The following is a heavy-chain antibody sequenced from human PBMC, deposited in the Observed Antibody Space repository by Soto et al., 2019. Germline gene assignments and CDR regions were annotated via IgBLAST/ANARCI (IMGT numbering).Heavy chain of an antibody. V-gene: IGHV5-51*01. J-gene: IGHJ6*02. D-gene: IGHD4-17*01. CDR2: IYPDDPDN. CDR1: GYNFSTYW. Sequence: GESLKISCKGFGYNFSTYWIAWVREMPGKGLEWMGIIYPDDPDNRYDPSFQGQVTISADKSINTAYLQWSSLKASDTAKYYCARRSSVTNTYYYYYYGLDVWGQGTTVTVSS. CDR3: ARRSSVTNTYYYYYYGLDV.